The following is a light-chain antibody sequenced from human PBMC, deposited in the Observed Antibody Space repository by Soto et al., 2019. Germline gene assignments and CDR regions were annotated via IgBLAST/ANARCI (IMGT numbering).Light chain of an antibody. CDR3: QKYDNYRT. CDR2: KAS. Sequence: DIQMTQSPSTLSASVGDRVTITCRASQSIRGWLAWYQQKPGKAPNLLIYKASTLESGVPSRFSGSGSGTEFTLTISSLQPDDIATYYCQKYDNYRTVGQGTKV. J-gene: IGKJ1*01. V-gene: IGKV1-5*03. CDR1: QSIRGW.